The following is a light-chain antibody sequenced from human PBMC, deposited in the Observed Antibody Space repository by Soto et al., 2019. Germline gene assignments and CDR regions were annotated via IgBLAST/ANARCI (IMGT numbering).Light chain of an antibody. V-gene: IGLV1-51*02. Sequence: QSVLTQPPSVSAAPGQKVTISCSGSASNIGNNYVSWYQQLPGTAPKLLIYENYERPSGIPDRFSGSKSGTSATLGITGLPTGDEADYYCGAWDNSLTGGVFGGGTKLTV. J-gene: IGLJ2*01. CDR2: ENY. CDR3: GAWDNSLTGGV. CDR1: ASNIGNNY.